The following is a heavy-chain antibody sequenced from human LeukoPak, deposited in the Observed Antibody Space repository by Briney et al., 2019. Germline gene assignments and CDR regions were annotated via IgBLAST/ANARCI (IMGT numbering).Heavy chain of an antibody. Sequence: SETLSLTCTVSGGSISSYYWSWTRQPPGKGLEWIGYIYYSGSTNYNPSLKSRVTISVDTSKNQFSLKLSSVTAAGTAVYYCARVPVWFGELGGRNYYYYYGMDVWGQGTTVTVSS. CDR2: IYYSGST. CDR3: ARVPVWFGELGGRNYYYYYGMDV. CDR1: GGSISSYY. D-gene: IGHD3-10*01. J-gene: IGHJ6*02. V-gene: IGHV4-59*01.